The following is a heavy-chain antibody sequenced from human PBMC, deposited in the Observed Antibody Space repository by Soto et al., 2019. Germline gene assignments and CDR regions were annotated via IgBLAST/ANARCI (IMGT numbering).Heavy chain of an antibody. V-gene: IGHV4-59*01. CDR1: GGSISSYY. CDR3: ARVVKGYCSSTSCSNNWFDP. CDR2: IYYSGST. Sequence: SETLSLTCTVSGGSISSYYWSWIRQPPGKGLEWIGYIYYSGSTNYNPSLKSRVTISVDTSKNQFSLKLSSVTAADTAVYYCARVVKGYCSSTSCSNNWFDPWGQGTLVTVSS. D-gene: IGHD2-2*01. J-gene: IGHJ5*02.